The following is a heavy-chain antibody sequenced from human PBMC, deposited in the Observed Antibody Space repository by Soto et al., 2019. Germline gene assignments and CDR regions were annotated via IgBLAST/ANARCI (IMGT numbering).Heavy chain of an antibody. D-gene: IGHD1-26*01. CDR1: GYSISSSNW. Sequence: QVQLQESGPGLVKPSDTLSLTCAVSGYSISSSNWWGWIRQPPGKGLEWIGYIYYSGTTYYNPSLQSRVTLSVETSKNQFSLKLTSVTAVDTAVYYCAGREIQGPIDYWGQGTLVTVSS. CDR2: IYYSGTT. V-gene: IGHV4-28*01. J-gene: IGHJ4*02. CDR3: AGREIQGPIDY.